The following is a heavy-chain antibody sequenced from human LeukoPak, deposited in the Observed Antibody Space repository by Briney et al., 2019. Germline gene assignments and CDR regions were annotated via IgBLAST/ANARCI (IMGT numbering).Heavy chain of an antibody. Sequence: SETLSLTCTVSGGSISSSTYYWGWIRQPPGKGLEWIGGIYNSGSTYYNPSLKSRVTISVDTSKNQFSLKLNSVTAADTAVYYCARQHYYYGLDVWGQRTTPTVSS. CDR2: IYNSGST. CDR1: GGSISSSTYY. V-gene: IGHV4-39*01. J-gene: IGHJ6*02. CDR3: ARQHYYYGLDV.